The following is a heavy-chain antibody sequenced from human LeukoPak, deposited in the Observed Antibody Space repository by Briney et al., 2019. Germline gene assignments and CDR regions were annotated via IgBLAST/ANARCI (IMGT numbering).Heavy chain of an antibody. CDR1: GGSFSGYY. CDR2: INHSGST. J-gene: IGHJ4*02. Sequence: SETLSLTCAVYGGSFSGYYWSWNRQPPGKGLEWIGEINHSGSTNYNPSLKSRVTISVDTSKNQFSLKLSSVTAADTAVYYCARMYSSSPGIDYWGQGTLVTVSS. V-gene: IGHV4-34*01. D-gene: IGHD6-13*01. CDR3: ARMYSSSPGIDY.